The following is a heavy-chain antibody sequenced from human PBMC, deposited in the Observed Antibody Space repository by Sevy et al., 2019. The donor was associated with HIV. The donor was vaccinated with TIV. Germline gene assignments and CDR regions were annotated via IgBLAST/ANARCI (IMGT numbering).Heavy chain of an antibody. CDR1: GYTFTSYY. Sequence: ASVKVSCKASGYTFTSYYMHWVRQAPGQGLEWVGLINPSGDSTSYAQKFQDRVTMTRDTATSTVYMDLSSLRSEDKAVYYCTSGITGTEVDYWGQVTLVTVSS. V-gene: IGHV1-46*01. J-gene: IGHJ4*02. CDR3: TSGITGTEVDY. CDR2: INPSGDST. D-gene: IGHD1-20*01.